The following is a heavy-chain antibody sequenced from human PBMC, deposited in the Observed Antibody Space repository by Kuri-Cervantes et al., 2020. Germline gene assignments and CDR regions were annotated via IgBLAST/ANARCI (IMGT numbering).Heavy chain of an antibody. CDR2: INWNGGST. Sequence: GESLKISCAASGFTFDDYGMSWVRQAPGKGLEWVSGINWNGGSTGYADSAKGRFTISRDNAKNSLYLQMNSLRAEDTAVYYCAKDRSRIVVGWFDPWGQGTLVTVSS. J-gene: IGHJ5*02. CDR3: AKDRSRIVVGWFDP. CDR1: GFTFDDYG. V-gene: IGHV3-20*04. D-gene: IGHD2-2*01.